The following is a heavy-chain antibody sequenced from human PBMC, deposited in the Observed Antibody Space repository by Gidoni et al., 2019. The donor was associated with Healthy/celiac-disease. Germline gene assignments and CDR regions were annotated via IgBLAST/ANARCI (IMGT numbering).Heavy chain of an antibody. D-gene: IGHD3-10*01. J-gene: IGHJ6*04. CDR3: ARDLPSMVRGALPMDV. CDR1: GFTFSSYS. V-gene: IGHV3-21*01. CDR2: ISSSSSYI. Sequence: EVQLVASGGGLVKPGGSLRLSCAASGFTFSSYSMNWVRQAPGKGLGWISSISSSSSYIYYADSVKGRFTISRDNAKNSLYLQMNSLRAEDTAVYYCARDLPSMVRGALPMDVWGKGTTVTVSS.